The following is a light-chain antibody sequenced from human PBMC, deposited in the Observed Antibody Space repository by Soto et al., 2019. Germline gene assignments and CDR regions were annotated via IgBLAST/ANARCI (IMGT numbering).Light chain of an antibody. CDR1: QSVSSSY. J-gene: IGKJ2*01. CDR2: GAS. Sequence: EIGLPQSPGTLSLSPGEIATLSCRASQSVSSSYLAWYQQKPGQAPRLLIYGASSRATGIPDRFSGSGSGTDFTLTISRLEPEDFAVYYCQQYGSSLYTFGQGTKLEIK. V-gene: IGKV3-20*01. CDR3: QQYGSSLYT.